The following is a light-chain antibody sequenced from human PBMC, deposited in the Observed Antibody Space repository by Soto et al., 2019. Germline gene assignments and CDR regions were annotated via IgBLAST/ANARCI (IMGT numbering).Light chain of an antibody. CDR1: QSVTNN. V-gene: IGKV3-15*01. J-gene: IGKJ4*01. CDR3: QQYSSWPLT. Sequence: EIVMTQSPATLSVSPGERATLSCRASQSVTNNLFAWYQQKPGQAPRLLIYDVSTRAAGIPGRFSGSGSGTEFTLTISSLQSEDFAIYYCQQYSSWPLTFGGGTKVETK. CDR2: DVS.